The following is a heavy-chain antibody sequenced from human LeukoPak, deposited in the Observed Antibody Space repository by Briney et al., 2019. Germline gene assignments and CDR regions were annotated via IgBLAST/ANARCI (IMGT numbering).Heavy chain of an antibody. CDR1: GGTFSSYT. V-gene: IGHV1-69*02. J-gene: IGHJ4*02. D-gene: IGHD6-19*01. Sequence: SVKVSCKASGGTFSSYTISWVRQAPGQGLEWMGRIIPILGIANYAQKSQGRVTITADKSTSTAYMELSSLRSEDTAVYYCASTDRGGGCDYWGQGTLVTVSS. CDR3: ASTDRGGGCDY. CDR2: IIPILGIA.